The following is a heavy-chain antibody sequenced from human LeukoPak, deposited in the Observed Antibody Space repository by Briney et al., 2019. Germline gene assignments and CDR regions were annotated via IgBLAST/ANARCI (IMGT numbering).Heavy chain of an antibody. D-gene: IGHD2-15*01. CDR2: IWYDGSNK. J-gene: IGHJ4*02. Sequence: PGGSLRLSCAASGFTFSSYGMHWVRQAPGKGLEWVAVIWYDGSNKYYADSVKGRFTISRDNSKNTLYLQMNSLRAEDTAVYYCARDGGWHTGLYYFDYWGQGTLVTVSS. V-gene: IGHV3-33*01. CDR3: ARDGGWHTGLYYFDY. CDR1: GFTFSSYG.